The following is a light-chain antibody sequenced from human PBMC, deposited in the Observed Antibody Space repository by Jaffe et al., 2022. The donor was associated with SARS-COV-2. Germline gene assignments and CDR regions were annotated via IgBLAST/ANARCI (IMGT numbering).Light chain of an antibody. Sequence: QSVLTQPPSASGTPGQRVTISCSGSRSNIGSNAVNWYQQLPGTAPKLLIYDNNQRPSGVPDRFSGSKSGTSASLAISGLQSEDEADYYCAAWDDRMTVLFGRGTKLTVL. CDR1: RSNIGSNA. J-gene: IGLJ2*01. CDR2: DNN. V-gene: IGLV1-44*01. CDR3: AAWDDRMTVL.